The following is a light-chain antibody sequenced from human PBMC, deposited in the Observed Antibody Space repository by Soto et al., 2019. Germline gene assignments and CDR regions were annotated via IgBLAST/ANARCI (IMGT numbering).Light chain of an antibody. V-gene: IGKV1-5*01. CDR2: DAS. CDR3: LRYNAFSQT. CDR1: QSMNDW. Sequence: DIQMTQSPYTLSASVGDRVTITCRASQSMNDWLAWYQQKPGKAPKVLIYDASSLQSGVPSRFSGSGSGTEFTLTIDSLHPDDVATYYCLRYNAFSQTFGQGTKVEI. J-gene: IGKJ1*01.